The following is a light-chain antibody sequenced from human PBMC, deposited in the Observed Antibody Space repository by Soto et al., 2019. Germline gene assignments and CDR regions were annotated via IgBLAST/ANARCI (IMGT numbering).Light chain of an antibody. J-gene: IGKJ1*01. CDR3: QQYNNLALT. V-gene: IGKV3-15*01. CDR2: GAS. Sequence: EIVMTQSPATLSVSPGERATLSCRASQSVSSNLAWYQQKPGQAPRLLIYGASTRATGIPARFSGSGYGTEVNLTISSLQSEDCAVYYCQQYNNLALTFGQGTQVDIK. CDR1: QSVSSN.